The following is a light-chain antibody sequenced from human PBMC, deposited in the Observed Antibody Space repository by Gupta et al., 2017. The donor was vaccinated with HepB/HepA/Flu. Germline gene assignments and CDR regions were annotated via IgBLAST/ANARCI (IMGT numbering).Light chain of an antibody. CDR2: TTS. V-gene: IGKV1-39*01. Sequence: DIQMTQSPSSLSASVGDRVTITCRASQSISRHLNWYQQKPGKAPKLLIYTTSNLQSGVPSRFSGSGSGTDLTLTITNRQQEDFASYYCQQTDGYPPRIFGQGTKLEI. CDR1: QSISRH. CDR3: QQTDGYPPRI. J-gene: IGKJ2*02.